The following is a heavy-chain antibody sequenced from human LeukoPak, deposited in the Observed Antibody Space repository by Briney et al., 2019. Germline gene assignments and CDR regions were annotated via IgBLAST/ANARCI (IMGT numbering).Heavy chain of an antibody. CDR1: GLTFTNHG. D-gene: IGHD6-19*01. Sequence: GGSLRLSCVTSGLTFTNHGFHWLRQAADKGLEWVAFVRNDGFDTYHSNSVKGRFSISRDDSKNTVYLQMNSLRAEDTALYYCARDRSGWYYFDYWGQGTLVTVSS. CDR2: VRNDGFDT. CDR3: ARDRSGWYYFDY. V-gene: IGHV3-30*02. J-gene: IGHJ4*02.